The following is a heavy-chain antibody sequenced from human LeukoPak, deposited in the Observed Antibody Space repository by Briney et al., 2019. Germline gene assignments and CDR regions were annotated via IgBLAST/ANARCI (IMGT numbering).Heavy chain of an antibody. V-gene: IGHV1-8*01. D-gene: IGHD3-10*01. Sequence: ASVKVSCKTSGYTFTNNAINWVRQATGQGLEWMGWMNPNSGNTGYAQKFQGRVTMTRNTSISTAYMGLSSLRSEDTAVYYCARAQWFGELYYFDYWGQGTLVTVSS. CDR1: GYTFTNNA. J-gene: IGHJ4*02. CDR2: MNPNSGNT. CDR3: ARAQWFGELYYFDY.